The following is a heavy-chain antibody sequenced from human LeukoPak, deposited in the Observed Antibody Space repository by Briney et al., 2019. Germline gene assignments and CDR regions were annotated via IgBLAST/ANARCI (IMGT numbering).Heavy chain of an antibody. CDR1: GFTFSDYY. V-gene: IGHV3-11*01. CDR3: AKDRFGELFGLFDY. J-gene: IGHJ4*02. Sequence: SGGSLRLSCAASGFTFSDYYMSWIRQAPGKGLEWVSYISSSGSTIYYADSVKGRFTISRDNSKNTLYLQMNSLRAEDTAVYYCAKDRFGELFGLFDYWGQGTLVTVSS. D-gene: IGHD3-10*01. CDR2: ISSSGSTI.